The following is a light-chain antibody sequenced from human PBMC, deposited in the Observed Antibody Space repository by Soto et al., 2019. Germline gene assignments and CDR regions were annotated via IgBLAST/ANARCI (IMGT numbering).Light chain of an antibody. CDR1: QSVGNNY. CDR3: QQYGSTPLS. CDR2: DAS. J-gene: IGKJ4*01. Sequence: EIVLTQSPGTLSLSPGERATHSCRASQSVGNNYLAWYQQKPGQAPRFLIYDASSRATGIPDRFSGSGSGTDFTLTISRLEPEDFAVYYCQQYGSTPLSFGGGTKVDIK. V-gene: IGKV3-20*01.